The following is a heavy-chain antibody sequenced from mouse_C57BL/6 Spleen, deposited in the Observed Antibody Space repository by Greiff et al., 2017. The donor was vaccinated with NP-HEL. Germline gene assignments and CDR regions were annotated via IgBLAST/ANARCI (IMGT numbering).Heavy chain of an antibody. V-gene: IGHV1-50*01. D-gene: IGHD1-1*01. CDR3: ARGPIYYYGSSGGYFDY. CDR1: GYTFTSYW. J-gene: IGHJ2*01. Sequence: QVQLQQSGAELVKPGASVKLSCKASGYTFTSYWMQWVKQRPGQGLEWIGEIDPSDSYTNYNQKFKGKATLTVDTSSSTAYMQLSSLTSEDSAVYYCARGPIYYYGSSGGYFDYWGQGTTLTVSS. CDR2: IDPSDSYT.